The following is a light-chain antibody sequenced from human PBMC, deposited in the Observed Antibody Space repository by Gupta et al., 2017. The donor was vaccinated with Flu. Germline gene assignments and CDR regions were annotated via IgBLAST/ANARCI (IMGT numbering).Light chain of an antibody. J-gene: IGKJ2*01. CDR3: QQRSDRPPYT. V-gene: IGKV3-11*01. Sequence: ERAPRSCRASQSVSRVLAWYQQNPGQAPRLLIYDASNRATGIPARFSGSGSGTDFTLTISSLEPEDFAVYYCQQRSDRPPYTFGQGTKLQIK. CDR1: QSVSRV. CDR2: DAS.